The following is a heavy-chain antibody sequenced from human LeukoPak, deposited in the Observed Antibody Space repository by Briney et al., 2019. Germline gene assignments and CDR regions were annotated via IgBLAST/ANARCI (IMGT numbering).Heavy chain of an antibody. Sequence: SETLSLTCAVYGGSFSGYYWSWIRQPPGKGLEWIGEINHSGSTNYNPSLKSRVTISVDTSKNQFSLKLSSVTAADTAVYFCASYDSSGGRIDYWGQGTLVTVSS. CDR3: ASYDSSGGRIDY. J-gene: IGHJ4*02. V-gene: IGHV4-34*01. D-gene: IGHD3-22*01. CDR2: INHSGST. CDR1: GGSFSGYY.